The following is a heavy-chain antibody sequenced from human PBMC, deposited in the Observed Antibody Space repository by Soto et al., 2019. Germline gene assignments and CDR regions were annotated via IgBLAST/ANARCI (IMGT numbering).Heavy chain of an antibody. Sequence: PLSLTCPALDGSVSSPESYWCCIRQWPGKGLDWSGYIYYSGNSDYNPALMSRSTITLDTTKNQFYLKLNSVTAADNDVYYCARACRDYRFGWFDPWGQGALVTVSS. J-gene: IGHJ5*02. CDR1: DGSVSSPESY. D-gene: IGHD4-4*01. CDR3: ARACRDYRFGWFDP. CDR2: IYYSGNS. V-gene: IGHV4-30-4*08.